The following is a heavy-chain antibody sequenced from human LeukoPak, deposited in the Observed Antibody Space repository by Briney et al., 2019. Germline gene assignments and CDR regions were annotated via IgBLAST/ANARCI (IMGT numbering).Heavy chain of an antibody. V-gene: IGHV4-34*01. Sequence: SETLSLTCAVYGGSFSDYYWTWIRQPPGKGLEWIGDINHSGSANYNPSLKSRVTISVDRSRNQFYLRLSPVTVADTALYYCARVRASNNYNNWLDPWGQGTLVTVSS. CDR2: INHSGSA. CDR3: ARVRASNNYNNWLDP. J-gene: IGHJ5*02. CDR1: GGSFSDYY. D-gene: IGHD4-11*01.